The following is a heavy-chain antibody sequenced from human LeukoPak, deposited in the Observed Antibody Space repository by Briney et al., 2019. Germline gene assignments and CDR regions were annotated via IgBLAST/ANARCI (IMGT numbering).Heavy chain of an antibody. Sequence: RPGGSLRLSCAASGFTFSSYWMSWVRQAPGKGLEWVANIKQDGSEKYYVDSVKGRFTISRDNAKNSLYLQMNSLRAEDTAVYHCARDRSPKRYSSGWFIWHDYWGQGTLVTVSS. CDR2: IKQDGSEK. CDR3: ARDRSPKRYSSGWFIWHDY. V-gene: IGHV3-7*01. CDR1: GFTFSSYW. D-gene: IGHD6-19*01. J-gene: IGHJ4*02.